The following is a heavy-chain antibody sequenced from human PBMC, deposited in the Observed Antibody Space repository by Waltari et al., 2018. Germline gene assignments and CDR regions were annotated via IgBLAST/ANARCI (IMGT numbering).Heavy chain of an antibody. J-gene: IGHJ4*02. CDR1: GFTFSSYW. CDR2: IKQDGSEK. Sequence: EVQLVESGGGLVQPGGSLRLSCAASGFTFSSYWMSWVRQAPGKGLEWVANIKQDGSEKYDGDSVKGRFTISRDNAKNSLYLQMNSLRAEDTAVYYCARDQYYYGSGRNFDYWGQGTLVTVSS. V-gene: IGHV3-7*01. D-gene: IGHD3-10*01. CDR3: ARDQYYYGSGRNFDY.